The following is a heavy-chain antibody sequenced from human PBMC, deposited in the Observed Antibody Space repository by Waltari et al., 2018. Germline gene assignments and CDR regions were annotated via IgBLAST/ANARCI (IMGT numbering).Heavy chain of an antibody. CDR2: IYSGGST. CDR1: GFTVSSNY. D-gene: IGHD1-20*01. J-gene: IGHJ4*02. Sequence: EVQLVESGGGLIQPGGSLRLSCAASGFTVSSNYMSWVRQAPGKGLEWVSVIYSGGSTYYADSGKGRFTISRDNAKNTLYLQMNSLRAEDTAVYYCARDGRSRYNWNDGVHFDYWGQGTLVTVSS. V-gene: IGHV3-53*01. CDR3: ARDGRSRYNWNDGVHFDY.